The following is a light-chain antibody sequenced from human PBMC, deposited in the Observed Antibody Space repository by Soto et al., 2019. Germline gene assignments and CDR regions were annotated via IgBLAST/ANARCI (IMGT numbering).Light chain of an antibody. CDR3: QHYNIYVP. CDR2: KAS. Sequence: DIQMTQSPSTLSASVGDRVTITCRASQSISSWLAWYQQKPGKAPKLLIYKASSLESGAPSRFSGSGSGTESPLPISSRQPDVFATYYCQHYNIYVPVGGGTKVEI. CDR1: QSISSW. J-gene: IGKJ4*01. V-gene: IGKV1-5*03.